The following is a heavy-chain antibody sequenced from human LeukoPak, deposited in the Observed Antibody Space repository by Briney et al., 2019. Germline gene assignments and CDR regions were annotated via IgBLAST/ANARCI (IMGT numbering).Heavy chain of an antibody. CDR1: GDSFSSNSAA. J-gene: IGHJ5*02. CDR2: TYYRSKWYN. D-gene: IGHD6-19*01. CDR3: ARALLYSSGWYSSSWFDP. Sequence: SQTLSLTCAISGDSFSSNSAAWNWIRQSPSRGLEWLGRTYYRSKWYNDYAVSVKSRITINPDTSKNQFSLQLNSVTPEDTAVYYCARALLYSSGWYSSSWFDPWGQGTLVTVSS. V-gene: IGHV6-1*01.